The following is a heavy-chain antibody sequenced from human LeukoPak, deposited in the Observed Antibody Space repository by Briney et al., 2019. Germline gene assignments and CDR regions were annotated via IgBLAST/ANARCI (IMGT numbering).Heavy chain of an antibody. Sequence: ASVKVSCKASGYTFTSYGISWVRQAPGQGLEWMGWISACNGNTNYAQKLQGRVTMTTDTSTSTAYMELRSLRSDDTAVYYCARGKPGYYDSSGYFYWGQGTLVTVSS. D-gene: IGHD3-22*01. CDR2: ISACNGNT. CDR3: ARGKPGYYDSSGYFY. V-gene: IGHV1-18*01. J-gene: IGHJ4*02. CDR1: GYTFTSYG.